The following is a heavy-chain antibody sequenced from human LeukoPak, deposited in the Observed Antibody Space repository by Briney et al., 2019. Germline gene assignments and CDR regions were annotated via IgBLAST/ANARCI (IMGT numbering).Heavy chain of an antibody. V-gene: IGHV3-30*14. J-gene: IGHJ6*02. CDR2: ISYDGSDK. Sequence: PGRSLRLSCAASGFTFSSYAMHWVRQAPGKGLEWVAVISYDGSDKYYADSVRGRFTISRDISSNTLYLEMSSLRAEDTARYYCARAPPYYYDSRGYHYERGNYHYGMDVWGQGTTVIVS. D-gene: IGHD3-22*01. CDR3: ARAPPYYYDSRGYHYERGNYHYGMDV. CDR1: GFTFSSYA.